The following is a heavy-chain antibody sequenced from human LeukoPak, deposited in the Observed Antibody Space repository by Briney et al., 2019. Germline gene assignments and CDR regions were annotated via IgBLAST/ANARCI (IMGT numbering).Heavy chain of an antibody. V-gene: IGHV1-18*01. CDR3: ARDYYDSSGYSLLLH. J-gene: IGHJ4*02. Sequence: ASVKVSCKASGYTFTSYGISWVRQAPGQGLKWMGWINTYNGNKNYAQKLQGRVTMTTDTSTSTAYMELRSLRSDDTAVYYCARDYYDSSGYSLLLHWGQGTLVTVSS. D-gene: IGHD3-22*01. CDR2: INTYNGNK. CDR1: GYTFTSYG.